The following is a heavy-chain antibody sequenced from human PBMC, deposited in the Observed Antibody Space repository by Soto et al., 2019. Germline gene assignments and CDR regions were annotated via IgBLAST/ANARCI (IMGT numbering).Heavy chain of an antibody. Sequence: GGSLRLSCAASGFTFSSYGMHWVRQAPGKGLEWVAVIWYDGSNKYYADSVKGRFTISRDNSKNTLYLQMNSLRAEDTAVYYCARDIVVVVAATEGDAFDIWGQGTMVTVSS. CDR3: ARDIVVVVAATEGDAFDI. CDR2: IWYDGSNK. J-gene: IGHJ3*02. D-gene: IGHD2-15*01. V-gene: IGHV3-33*01. CDR1: GFTFSSYG.